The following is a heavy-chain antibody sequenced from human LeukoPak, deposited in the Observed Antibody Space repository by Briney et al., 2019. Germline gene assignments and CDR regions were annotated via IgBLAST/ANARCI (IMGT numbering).Heavy chain of an antibody. CDR1: GYTFTGYY. CDR3: ARQNDYCTNGVCYRGAVDY. CDR2: INPNSGGT. J-gene: IGHJ4*02. Sequence: ASVKVSCKASGYTFTGYYMHWVRQAPGQGLEWMGWINPNSGGTNYAQKFQGRVTMTRDTSTSTAYMELRSLRSDDTAVYYCARQNDYCTNGVCYRGAVDYWGQGTLVTVSS. D-gene: IGHD2-8*01. V-gene: IGHV1-2*02.